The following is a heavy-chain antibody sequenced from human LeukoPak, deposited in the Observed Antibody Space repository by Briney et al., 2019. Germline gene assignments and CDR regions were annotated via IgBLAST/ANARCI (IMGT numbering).Heavy chain of an antibody. D-gene: IGHD1-26*01. Sequence: QPGGSLRLSCAASGFTSSTYWMSWVRQAPGKGLEWVANMNQYGSEKYFVDSVKGRFTISRDNAKNSLYLQMNILRVEDTAVYSCARGGSRKVGAEDYWGQGTLVTVSS. CDR2: MNQYGSEK. V-gene: IGHV3-7*01. CDR3: ARGGSRKVGAEDY. J-gene: IGHJ4*02. CDR1: GFTSSTYW.